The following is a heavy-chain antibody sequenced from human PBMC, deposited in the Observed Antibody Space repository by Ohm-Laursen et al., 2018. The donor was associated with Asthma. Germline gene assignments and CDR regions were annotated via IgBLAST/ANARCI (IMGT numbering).Heavy chain of an antibody. CDR1: GYTFTGYY. V-gene: IGHV1-2*06. Sequence: GASVKVSCKASGYTFTGYYMHWVRQAPGQGLEWMGRINPNSGGTNYAQKFQGRVTMTRDTSISTAYMELSRLRSDDTAVYYCARDREQRTPYDYYGMDVWGQGTTVTVSS. CDR3: ARDREQRTPYDYYGMDV. J-gene: IGHJ6*02. D-gene: IGHD6-25*01. CDR2: INPNSGGT.